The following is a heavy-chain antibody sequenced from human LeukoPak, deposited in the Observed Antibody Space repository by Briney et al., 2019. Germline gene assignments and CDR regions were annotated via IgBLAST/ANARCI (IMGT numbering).Heavy chain of an antibody. CDR3: ARDSMIVVVISGAFDI. D-gene: IGHD3-22*01. V-gene: IGHV4-39*07. Sequence: SETLSLTCTVSGGSISSSSYYWGWIRQPPGKGLEWIGSIYYSGSTYYNPSLKSRVTISVDTSKNQFSLKLSSVTAADTAVYYCARDSMIVVVISGAFDIWGQGTMVTVSS. J-gene: IGHJ3*02. CDR1: GGSISSSSYY. CDR2: IYYSGST.